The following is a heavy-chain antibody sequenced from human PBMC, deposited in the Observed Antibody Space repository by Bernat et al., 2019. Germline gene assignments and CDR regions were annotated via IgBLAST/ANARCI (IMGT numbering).Heavy chain of an antibody. J-gene: IGHJ4*02. V-gene: IGHV4-59*08. D-gene: IGHD1-1*01. CDR1: GGSISSYY. CDR3: ARRSLDGTLDY. CDR2: IYYSGST. Sequence: QVQLQESGPGLVKPSETLSLTCTVSGGSISSYYWSWIRQPPGKGLEWIGYIYYSGSTNYNPSLKSRVTISVDTSKNQFSLKLSSVTAADTAVYYCARRSLDGTLDYWGQGTRVIVSS.